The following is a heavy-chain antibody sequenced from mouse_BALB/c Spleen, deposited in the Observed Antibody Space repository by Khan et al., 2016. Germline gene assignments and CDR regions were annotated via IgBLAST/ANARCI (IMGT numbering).Heavy chain of an antibody. D-gene: IGHD2-4*01. CDR1: GFNLKDTY. J-gene: IGHJ3*01. Sequence: VRLQQSGAELVKPGASVKLSCTASGFNLKDTYMHWVKQRPEQGLEWIGRIDPANGNTQYDPKFQGKATITVDTSSNPAYLQRSSLPSEDTAVYRCTRCHCDSGVGFAYGGKGTLVTVSA. CDR2: IDPANGNT. CDR3: TRCHCDSGVGFAY. V-gene: IGHV14-3*02.